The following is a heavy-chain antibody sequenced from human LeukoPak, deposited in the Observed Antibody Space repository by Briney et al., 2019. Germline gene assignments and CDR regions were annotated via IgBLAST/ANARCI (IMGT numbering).Heavy chain of an antibody. CDR1: GFTLNSYL. CDR2: IKKDGSEE. J-gene: IGHJ3*01. CDR3: ARSNPNRNALDL. V-gene: IGHV3-7*01. D-gene: IGHD1-14*01. Sequence: GGSLRLSCAASGFTLNSYLMSWVGQAPGRGREGVANIKKDGSEENYLDSLKGRFTVSRDNAKNSLYLQMNSLRGEDTAVYYCARSNPNRNALDLWGQGTMVTISS.